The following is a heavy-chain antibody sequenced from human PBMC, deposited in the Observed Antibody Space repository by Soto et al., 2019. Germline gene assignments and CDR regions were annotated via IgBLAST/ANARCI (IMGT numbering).Heavy chain of an antibody. CDR3: ARLRGGCPADF. D-gene: IGHD3-16*01. J-gene: IGHJ4*02. Sequence: SETLSLTCSVSGGSISNNNYHWGWIRQPPGKGLEWLGSIYYRGNTYYNPSLRSRITISVDTSRNQFSRALSSVPAADTAVYFCARLRGGCPADFWGQGTLVTSPQ. V-gene: IGHV4-39*01. CDR1: GGSISNNNYH. CDR2: IYYRGNT.